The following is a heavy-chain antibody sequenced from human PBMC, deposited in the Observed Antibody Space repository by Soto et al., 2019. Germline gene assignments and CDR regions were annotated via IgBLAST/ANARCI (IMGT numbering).Heavy chain of an antibody. J-gene: IGHJ5*02. CDR3: ARAMVVTQNWFDP. CDR1: GGSISSGGSS. D-gene: IGHD2-21*02. CDR2: IYHSGST. Sequence: PSETLSLTCAVSGGSISSGGSSWSWIRQPPGKGLEWIGYIYHSGSTYYNPSLKSRVTISVDRSKNQFSLKLSSVTAADTAVYYCARAMVVTQNWFDPWGQGTLVTVSS. V-gene: IGHV4-30-2*01.